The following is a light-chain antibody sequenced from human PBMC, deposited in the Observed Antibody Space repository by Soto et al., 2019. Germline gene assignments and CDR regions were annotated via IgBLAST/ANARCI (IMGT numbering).Light chain of an antibody. CDR1: QTISSW. CDR3: QQSYSTPQG. V-gene: IGKV1-39*01. Sequence: DIQMTQSPSTLSGSVGDRVTITCRASQTISSWLAWYQQKPGNAPTLLIYAASSVQSGLPTRFSGSGSGTYFTLTISRLQPEDFATYYCQQSYSTPQGFGQGTRLENK. J-gene: IGKJ5*01. CDR2: AAS.